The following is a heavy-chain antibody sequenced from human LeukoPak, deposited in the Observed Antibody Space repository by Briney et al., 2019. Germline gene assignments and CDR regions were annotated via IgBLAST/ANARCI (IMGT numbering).Heavy chain of an antibody. CDR2: IYYSGST. D-gene: IGHD5-18*01. Sequence: SETLSLTCTVSGGSISSGGYYWSWFRQHPGKGLEWIGYIYYSGSTYYNPSLKSRVTISVDTSKNQFSLKLSSVTAADTAVYYCARHLPEGGYSYGQYYYYYGMDVWGQGTTVTVSS. CDR3: ARHLPEGGYSYGQYYYYYGMDV. V-gene: IGHV4-31*03. J-gene: IGHJ6*02. CDR1: GGSISSGGYY.